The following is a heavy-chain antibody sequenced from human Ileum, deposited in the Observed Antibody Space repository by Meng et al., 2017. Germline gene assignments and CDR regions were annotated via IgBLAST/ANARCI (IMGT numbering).Heavy chain of an antibody. CDR1: GYTFTSYG. CDR3: AREINRGSSWFDY. J-gene: IGHJ4*02. Sequence: QVQLVQSGAEVKKPGASVKVSCKASGYTFTSYGISWVRQAPGQGLEWMGWINAANGNTKYSQKFQGRVTITGDTSASTASMELNSLRSEDTAIYFCAREINRGSSWFDYWGQGTLVTVSS. V-gene: IGHV1-18*01. CDR2: INAANGNT. D-gene: IGHD6-13*01.